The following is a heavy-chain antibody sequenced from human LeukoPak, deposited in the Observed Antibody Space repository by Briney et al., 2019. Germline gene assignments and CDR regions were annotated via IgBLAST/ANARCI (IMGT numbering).Heavy chain of an antibody. CDR3: ARWEQKVGFDY. J-gene: IGHJ4*02. Sequence: TSETLSLTCTVSGASISSTTYYWSWIRQPPRKGLEWIASIYYSGRTYYTPSLKSRVTISIDTSMNQFSLKVRSVTAADTAVYYCARWEQKVGFDYWGQGSLVTVSS. D-gene: IGHD1-26*01. CDR1: GASISSTTYY. CDR2: IYYSGRT. V-gene: IGHV4-39*07.